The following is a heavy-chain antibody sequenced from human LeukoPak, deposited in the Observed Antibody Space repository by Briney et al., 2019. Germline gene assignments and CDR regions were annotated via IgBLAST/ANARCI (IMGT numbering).Heavy chain of an antibody. CDR3: ARMEVREVIRNLDY. Sequence: GGSLRLSCAASGFTFSSYWMHWVRQTPGKGLVWVSRINSDGTSTSYADSVKGRFTISRDNTKNTLYLQMNSLRAEDTAVYYCARMEVREVIRNLDYWGQGTLVTVSS. J-gene: IGHJ4*02. V-gene: IGHV3-74*01. D-gene: IGHD3-10*01. CDR1: GFTFSSYW. CDR2: INSDGTST.